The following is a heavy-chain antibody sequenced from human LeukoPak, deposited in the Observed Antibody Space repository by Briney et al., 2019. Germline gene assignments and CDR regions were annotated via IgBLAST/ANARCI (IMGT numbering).Heavy chain of an antibody. CDR3: ANLDPRVYATFDP. J-gene: IGHJ5*02. Sequence: GGSLRLSCAASGLTNKAWIIRVGQAPGKRLERVSIILDNGSNKYYADSVKGRFTISRDNSKNTLYLQINSLRAEDTAVYYCANLDPRVYATFDPWGQGTLVTVSS. V-gene: IGHV3-30*02. CDR2: ILDNGSNK. CDR1: GLTNKAWI. D-gene: IGHD2-8*01.